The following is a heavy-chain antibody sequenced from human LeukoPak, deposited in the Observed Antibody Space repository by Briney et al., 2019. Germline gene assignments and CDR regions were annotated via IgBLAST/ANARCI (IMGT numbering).Heavy chain of an antibody. CDR2: IYGDGSRI. Sequence: GGSLRLSCAASGFTFSRHWMHWVRQAPGKGLVWVSRIYGDGSRISYADSVKGRFTISRDNAKNTLFLQMNSLRAEDTAVYYCTSDTVDTAVGIDYWGQGTLVTVS. J-gene: IGHJ4*02. D-gene: IGHD5-18*01. V-gene: IGHV3-74*01. CDR3: TSDTVDTAVGIDY. CDR1: GFTFSRHW.